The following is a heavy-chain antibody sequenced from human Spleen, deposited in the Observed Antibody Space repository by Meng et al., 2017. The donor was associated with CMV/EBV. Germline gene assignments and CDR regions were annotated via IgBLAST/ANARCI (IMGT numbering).Heavy chain of an antibody. CDR2: ISSSGSTI. CDR1: EFTFSSYG. D-gene: IGHD2-21*01. J-gene: IGHJ4*02. Sequence: GESLKISCAASEFTFSSYGVNWVRQAPGKGLEWVSYISSSGSTIYYADSVKGRFTISRDNAKNSLFLQMNSLRAEDTAVYYCAKYSAVGERLYYFDYWGQGTLVTVSS. CDR3: AKYSAVGERLYYFDY. V-gene: IGHV3-48*03.